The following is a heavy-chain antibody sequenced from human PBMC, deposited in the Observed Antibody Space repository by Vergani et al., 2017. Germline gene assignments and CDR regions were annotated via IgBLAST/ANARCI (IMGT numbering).Heavy chain of an antibody. CDR3: ATKSCGTPGCQIGYFRE. D-gene: IGHD1-1*01. CDR1: GFTSSYYG. Sequence: QVHLVESGGGVVQPGRSLRLSCVVSGFTSSYYGMHWVRQAPGKGLEWVAVRSYDGTQKYYADSVKGRFTISRDNSKSTLYLQMNSRRTEDTAVYYCATKSCGTPGCQIGYFREWGQGTLVTVSS. CDR2: RSYDGTQK. V-gene: IGHV3-30*03. J-gene: IGHJ1*01.